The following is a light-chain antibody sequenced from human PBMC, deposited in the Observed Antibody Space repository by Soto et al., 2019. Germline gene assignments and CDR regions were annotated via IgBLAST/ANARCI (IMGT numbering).Light chain of an antibody. CDR1: QSISSN. J-gene: IGKJ2*01. Sequence: EIVMTQSPATLSVSPGESAMLSCRASQSISSNLAWYQQKPGQAPRLLIYGASSRATGIPDRFSGSGSGTEFTLMISSLQSEDFAVYYCQQYNKWPLYTFGQGTKLEIK. CDR3: QQYNKWPLYT. CDR2: GAS. V-gene: IGKV3-15*01.